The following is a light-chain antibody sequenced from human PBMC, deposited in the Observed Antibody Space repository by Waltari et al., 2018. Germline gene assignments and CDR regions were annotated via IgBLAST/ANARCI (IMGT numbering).Light chain of an antibody. Sequence: SSELTQDPAVSVALGQTVSITCQGDSHRRYYASWYQQKPRQAPLRVIYGNNSRPSGIPDRVSGSSSGNTASLTITGAQAEDEADYYCNSRDSNNNRVFFGGGTKLTVL. J-gene: IGLJ2*01. CDR2: GNN. CDR3: NSRDSNNNRVF. CDR1: SHRRYY. V-gene: IGLV3-19*01.